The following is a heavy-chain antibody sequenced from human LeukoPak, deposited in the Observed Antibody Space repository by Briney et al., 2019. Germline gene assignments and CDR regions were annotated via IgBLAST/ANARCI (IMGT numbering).Heavy chain of an antibody. D-gene: IGHD3-22*01. Sequence: ASVKVSCKASGGTFSSYAISWVRQAPGQGLEWMGWISAYNGNTNYAQKLQGRVTMTTDTSMSTAYMELRSLRSDDTAVYYCARAPATYYYDSSVGNWFDPWGQGTLVTVSS. J-gene: IGHJ5*02. V-gene: IGHV1-18*01. CDR3: ARAPATYYYDSSVGNWFDP. CDR1: GGTFSSYA. CDR2: ISAYNGNT.